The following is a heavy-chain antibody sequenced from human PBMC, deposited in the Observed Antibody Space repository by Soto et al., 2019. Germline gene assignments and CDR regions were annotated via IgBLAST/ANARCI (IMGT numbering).Heavy chain of an antibody. Sequence: EVQLVESGGGLVQPGGSLRLSCAASGFTVSSNYMSWVRQAPGKGLEWVSIIYSDGSTYYRDSVKGRFTISRDNSKNKLSLQMNSLRAEDTAVYYCARDLFPTSFGVVIAFDYWGQGTLVTVSS. CDR3: ARDLFPTSFGVVIAFDY. V-gene: IGHV3-66*01. D-gene: IGHD3-3*01. CDR1: GFTVSSNY. J-gene: IGHJ4*02. CDR2: IYSDGST.